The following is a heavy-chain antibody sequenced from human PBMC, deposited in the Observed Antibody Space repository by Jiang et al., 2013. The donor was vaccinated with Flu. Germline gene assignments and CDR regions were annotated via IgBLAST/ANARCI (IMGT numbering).Heavy chain of an antibody. Sequence: GPGLVKPSQTLSLTCTVSGGSISSGNYYWSWIRQPAGKGLEWIGRIYTSGSTNYNPSLKSRVTISVDTSKNQFSLKLSSVTAADTAVYYCARTSSSTYSSSLHFDYWGQGTLVTVSS. CDR3: ARTSSSTYSSSLHFDY. J-gene: IGHJ4*02. CDR2: IYTSGST. V-gene: IGHV4-61*02. CDR1: GGSISSGNYY. D-gene: IGHD6-13*01.